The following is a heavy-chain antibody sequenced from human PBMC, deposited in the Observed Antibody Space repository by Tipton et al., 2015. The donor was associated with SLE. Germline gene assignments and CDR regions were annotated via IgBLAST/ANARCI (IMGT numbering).Heavy chain of an antibody. V-gene: IGHV4-34*01. J-gene: IGHJ6*03. D-gene: IGHD2-2*01. Sequence: LRLSCAVYGGSFSGYYWSWIRQPPGKGLEWIGEINHSGSTNYNPSLKSRVTISVDTSKSQFSLKLSSVTAADTAVYYCARGQRPGYCSRASCPYYYYYMDVWGKGTTVTVSS. CDR2: INHSGST. CDR1: GGSFSGYY. CDR3: ARGQRPGYCSRASCPYYYYYMDV.